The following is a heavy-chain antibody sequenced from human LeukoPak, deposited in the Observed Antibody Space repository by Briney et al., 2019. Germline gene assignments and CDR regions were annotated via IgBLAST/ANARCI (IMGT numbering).Heavy chain of an antibody. CDR1: GYTFTGYY. CDR2: ISPNSGGT. V-gene: IGHV1-2*02. CDR3: ARLLWVGELFCD. D-gene: IGHD3-10*01. Sequence: ASVKVSCKASGYTFTGYYMHWVRQAPGQGLEWMGWISPNSGGTNYAQKFQGRVTMTRDTSISTAYMELSRLRSDDTAVYYCARLLWVGELFCDWGQGTLVTVSS. J-gene: IGHJ4*02.